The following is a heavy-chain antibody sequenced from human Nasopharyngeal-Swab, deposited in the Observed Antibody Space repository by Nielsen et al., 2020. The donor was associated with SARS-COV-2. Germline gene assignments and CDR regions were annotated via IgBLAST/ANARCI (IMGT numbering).Heavy chain of an antibody. J-gene: IGHJ4*02. D-gene: IGHD3-10*01. Sequence: SETLSLTCTVSGGSISSSSYYWGWIRQPPGKGLEWIRSIYYSGSTYYNPSLKSRVTISVDTSKNQFSLKLSSVTAADTAVYYCARISWVWFGEFQYYFDYWGQGTLVTVSS. CDR3: ARISWVWFGEFQYYFDY. CDR2: IYYSGST. CDR1: GGSISSSSYY. V-gene: IGHV4-39*01.